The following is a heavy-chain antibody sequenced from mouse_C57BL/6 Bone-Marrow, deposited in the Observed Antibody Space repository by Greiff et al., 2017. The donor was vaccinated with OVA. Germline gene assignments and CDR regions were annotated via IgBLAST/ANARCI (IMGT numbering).Heavy chain of an antibody. CDR1: GFTFSSYD. J-gene: IGHJ2*01. D-gene: IGHD1-1*01. V-gene: IGHV5-6*01. CDR3: ARSPDYYGSRSYFDY. Sequence: EVKVVESGGDLVKPGGSLKLSCAASGFTFSSYDMSWVRPTPDKRLAWVATISSGGSYTYYPDSVKGRFTISRDNAKNTLYLQKSSLKTEDTAMYYWARSPDYYGSRSYFDYGGQGTTLTVSS. CDR2: ISSGGSYT.